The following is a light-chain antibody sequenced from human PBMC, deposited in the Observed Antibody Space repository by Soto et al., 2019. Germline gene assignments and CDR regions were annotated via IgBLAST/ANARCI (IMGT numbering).Light chain of an antibody. CDR2: GAS. Sequence: EIVLTQSPGTLSLSPGERATLSCRSSQSVSSSYLAWYQQKPGQAPRLIIYGASSRATGIPDRFSGSGSGTDFTLTISRLEPEDFAVYYCQQYGSSLITLGQGTRLEI. J-gene: IGKJ5*01. V-gene: IGKV3-20*01. CDR3: QQYGSSLIT. CDR1: QSVSSSY.